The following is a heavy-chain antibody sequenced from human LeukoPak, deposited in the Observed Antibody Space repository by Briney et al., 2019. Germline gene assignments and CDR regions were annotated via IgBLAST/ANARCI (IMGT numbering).Heavy chain of an antibody. CDR3: ARDSPLSFDI. Sequence: PGGSLRLSCAASGFTFSTYSMNRVRQAPGKGLEWVSSISSSSSFIYYADSVRGRFTISRDNAKNSVYLQMNSLRAEDTAVYYCARDSPLSFDIWGQGTMVTVSS. CDR2: ISSSSSFI. CDR1: GFTFSTYS. V-gene: IGHV3-21*01. J-gene: IGHJ3*02.